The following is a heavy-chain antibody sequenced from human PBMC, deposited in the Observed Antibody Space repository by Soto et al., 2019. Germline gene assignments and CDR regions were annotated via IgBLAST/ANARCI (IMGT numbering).Heavy chain of an antibody. D-gene: IGHD5-12*01. CDR2: ISVSSGST. Sequence: GGSLRLSCAASGFTFSNYAMSWVRQAPGKGLEWVSSISVSSGSTYYVESVKGRFTISRDDSKNTLHLQMNSLRAEDTAVYYCAKGGYDYRRWFDPWGQGSLVTVSS. V-gene: IGHV3-23*01. J-gene: IGHJ5*02. CDR1: GFTFSNYA. CDR3: AKGGYDYRRWFDP.